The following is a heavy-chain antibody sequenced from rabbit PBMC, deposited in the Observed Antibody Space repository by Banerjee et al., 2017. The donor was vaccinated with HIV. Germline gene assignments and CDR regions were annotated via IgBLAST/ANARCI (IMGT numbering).Heavy chain of an antibody. J-gene: IGHJ4*01. D-gene: IGHD4-2*01. Sequence: QEQLEESGGDLVKPGASLTLTCKASGLDFSSSYWICWVRQAPGKGLEWIACIDVVKRGTTYYASWAKGRFTTSKTSSTTVTLQMTSLTAADTATYFCARDAAGREDFNLRGPGTLVTVS. V-gene: IGHV1S45*01. CDR1: GLDFSSSYW. CDR2: IDVVKRGTT. CDR3: ARDAAGREDFNL.